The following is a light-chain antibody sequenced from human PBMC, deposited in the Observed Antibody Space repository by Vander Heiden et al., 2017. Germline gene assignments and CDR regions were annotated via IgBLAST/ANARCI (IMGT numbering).Light chain of an antibody. CDR2: KAS. Sequence: DLQITHSPATRAAAVGDRVTIACRASQSISTWLGWYHQKPGKAPKLLIYKASSLESGVPSRFSGSGSGTEFTLTISSLQPDDFATYYCQQYNSNFPCTFGQGTKVEIK. V-gene: IGKV1-5*03. J-gene: IGKJ1*01. CDR3: QQYNSNFPCT. CDR1: QSISTW.